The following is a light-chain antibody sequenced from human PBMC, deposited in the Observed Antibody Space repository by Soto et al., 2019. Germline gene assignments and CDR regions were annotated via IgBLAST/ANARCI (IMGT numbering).Light chain of an antibody. V-gene: IGKV1-39*01. CDR2: AAS. CDR1: QSIGSS. CDR3: KQSYRRVK. J-gene: IGKJ1*01. Sequence: DIQMTQSPSSLSASVLYTVTITFRSSQSIGSSVSWYQQKPGKAPKLLIYAASSLQSGVPSRFSGRRSGTDFTLTISGLQLEDFATYYCKQSYRRVKFGQGTKVDIK.